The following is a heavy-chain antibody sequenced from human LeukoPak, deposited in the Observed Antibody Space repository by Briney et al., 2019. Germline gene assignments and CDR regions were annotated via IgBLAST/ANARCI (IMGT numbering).Heavy chain of an antibody. Sequence: PSETLSLTCTVSGGSISSGDYYWSWIRQPPGKGLEWIGYIYYSGSTYYNPSLKSRVTISVDTSKNQFSLKLSSVTAADTAVYYCALLQGNCSGGSCYFTSLRRYWYFDLWGRGTLVTVSS. V-gene: IGHV4-30-4*01. CDR1: GGSISSGDYY. CDR2: IYYSGST. CDR3: ALLQGNCSGGSCYFTSLRRYWYFDL. J-gene: IGHJ2*01. D-gene: IGHD2-15*01.